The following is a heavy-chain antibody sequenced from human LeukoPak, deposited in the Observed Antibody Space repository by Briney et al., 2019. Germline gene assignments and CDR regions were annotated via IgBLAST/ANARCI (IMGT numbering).Heavy chain of an antibody. D-gene: IGHD2-15*01. V-gene: IGHV3-33*01. CDR1: GFTFSSYG. Sequence: GGSLRLSCAASGFTFSSYGMHWVRQAPGKGLEWVAVIWYDGSNKYYADSVKGRFTISRDNSKNTLYLQMNSLRAEDTAVYYWARDGGVVVAASPDYWGQGTLVTVSS. CDR2: IWYDGSNK. CDR3: ARDGGVVVAASPDY. J-gene: IGHJ4*02.